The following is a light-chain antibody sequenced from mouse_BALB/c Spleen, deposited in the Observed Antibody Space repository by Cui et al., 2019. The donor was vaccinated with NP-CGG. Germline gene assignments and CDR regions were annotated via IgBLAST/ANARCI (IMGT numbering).Light chain of an antibody. V-gene: IGLV1*01. CDR1: TGAVTTSNY. CDR2: GTN. CDR3: ALWYSNHWV. Sequence: AAVTHESSVTTSPGETVTLTCRSSTGAVTTSNYANWVQEKPDHLFTGLIGGTNNRVPGVPARFSGSLIGDKAALTITGAQTEDEAIYFCALWYSNHWVFGGGTKLTVL. J-gene: IGLJ1*01.